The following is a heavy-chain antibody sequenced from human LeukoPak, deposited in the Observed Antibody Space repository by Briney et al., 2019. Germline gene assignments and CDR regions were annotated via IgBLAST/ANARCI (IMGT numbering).Heavy chain of an antibody. CDR3: ARGRDAFDI. CDR2: IKQDGSAT. CDR1: GFTFSSYW. J-gene: IGHJ3*02. Sequence: PGGSLRLSCAASGFTFSSYWMSWVRQAPGKGLEWVANIKQDGSATYYVDSVKGRFTISRDKAKNSLYLQINSLRAEDTAVYYCARGRDAFDIWGQGTMVTVSS. V-gene: IGHV3-7*04.